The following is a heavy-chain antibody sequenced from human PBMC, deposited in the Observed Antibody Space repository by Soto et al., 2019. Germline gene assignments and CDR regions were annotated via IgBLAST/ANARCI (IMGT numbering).Heavy chain of an antibody. CDR1: GGSISSYY. CDR2: IYYSGST. D-gene: IGHD2-15*01. V-gene: IGHV4-59*01. Sequence: SETLSLTCTVSGGSISSYYWSWIRQPPGKGLEWIGYIYYSGSTNYNPSLNSRVTISVDMSKNQFSLKLSSVTAADTAVYYCARSYRRYCSGGSCYSYYYYYMDVWGKGTTVTVSS. CDR3: ARSYRRYCSGGSCYSYYYYYMDV. J-gene: IGHJ6*03.